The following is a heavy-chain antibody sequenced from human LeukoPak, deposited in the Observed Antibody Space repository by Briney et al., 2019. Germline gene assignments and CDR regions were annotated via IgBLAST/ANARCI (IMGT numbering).Heavy chain of an antibody. V-gene: IGHV3-74*01. CDR3: ARNLNV. CDR2: INSDGSST. Sequence: GGSLRLSCAASGFTFSSYWMHWVRQAPGKGLVLVSGINSDGSSTTYADSVKGRFTISRDNAKNTLYLQMNSLRAEDTAVYYLARNLNVWGQGTTVTVSS. CDR1: GFTFSSYW. J-gene: IGHJ6*02.